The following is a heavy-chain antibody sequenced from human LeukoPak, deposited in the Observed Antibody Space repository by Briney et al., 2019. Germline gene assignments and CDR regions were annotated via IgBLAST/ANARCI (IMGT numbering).Heavy chain of an antibody. V-gene: IGHV3-21*01. CDR2: ISSSSSYI. Sequence: PGGSLRLSCAASGFTSSSYRMNWVRQAPGKGRWWVSSISSSSSYIYSADSMKGRFTISRDNAKNSLYLQMKSLRAEDTAVYYCARGLGVPDAFDIWGQGTMVTVSS. CDR3: ARGLGVPDAFDI. CDR1: GFTSSSYR. J-gene: IGHJ3*02. D-gene: IGHD1-26*01.